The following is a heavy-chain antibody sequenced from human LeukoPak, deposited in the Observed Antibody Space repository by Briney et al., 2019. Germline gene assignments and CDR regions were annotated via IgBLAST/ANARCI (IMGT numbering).Heavy chain of an antibody. CDR2: IYYSGST. V-gene: IGHV4-59*01. CDR3: ASSIRGYYYYGMDV. J-gene: IGHJ6*02. Sequence: SETLSLTCTVSGVSISSYHWSWIRQPPGKGLEWIGYIYYSGSTNYNPSLKSRVTISVDTSKNQFSLKLSSVTAADTAVYYCASSIRGYYYYGMDVWGQGTTVTVSS. D-gene: IGHD3-3*02. CDR1: GVSISSYH.